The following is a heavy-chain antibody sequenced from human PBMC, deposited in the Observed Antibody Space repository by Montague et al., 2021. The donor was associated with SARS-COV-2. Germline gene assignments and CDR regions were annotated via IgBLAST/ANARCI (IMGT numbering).Heavy chain of an antibody. CDR2: IYYSGST. V-gene: IGHV4-39*01. CDR1: DDSISSSSYY. D-gene: IGHD3-3*01. CDR3: VRGRSGYFNPLDY. J-gene: IGHJ4*02. Sequence: SGTLSLTCTVSDDSISSSSYYWAWIRQPPGKGLEWIGSIYYSGSTYYNPSLKSRVTISVDTSKKQFSLNLSSVTAADTAVFYCVRGRSGYFNPLDYWGQGTLVTVSS.